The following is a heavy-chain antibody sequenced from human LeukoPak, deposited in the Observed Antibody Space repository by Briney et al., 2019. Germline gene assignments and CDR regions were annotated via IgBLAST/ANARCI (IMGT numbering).Heavy chain of an antibody. J-gene: IGHJ3*02. V-gene: IGHV1-2*02. D-gene: IGHD1-26*01. CDR3: ARSGSDAFDI. Sequence: ASVKVSCKASGYTFSGYYMHWVRQAPGQGLEWMGWIYPNSGDTKYAQKFRGRVTVTRDTSISTAFMEVSRLTSDDTAVYYCARSGSDAFDIWGQGTMVTVSS. CDR2: IYPNSGDT. CDR1: GYTFSGYY.